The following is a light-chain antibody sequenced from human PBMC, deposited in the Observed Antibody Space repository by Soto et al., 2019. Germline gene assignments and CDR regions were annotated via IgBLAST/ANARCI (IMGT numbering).Light chain of an antibody. CDR3: SSYAVSSAYV. CDR1: SSDIGAYNY. V-gene: IGLV2-14*01. J-gene: IGLJ1*01. CDR2: DVN. Sequence: QSVLTQPASVSGSPGQSITISCTGTSSDIGAYNYVSWYQQHPGKAPKLLIYDVNYRPSGVSNRLSGSKSGNTASLTISGLHAEDEADYYCSSYAVSSAYVFGTGTKLTVL.